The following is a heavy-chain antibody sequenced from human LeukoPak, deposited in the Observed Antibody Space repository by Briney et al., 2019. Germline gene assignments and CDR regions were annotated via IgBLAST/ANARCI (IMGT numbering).Heavy chain of an antibody. CDR2: INNDGSST. CDR1: GFTFSSYW. J-gene: IGHJ5*02. D-gene: IGHD6-13*01. Sequence: GGSLRLSCAASGFTFSSYWMHWVRQAPGKGLVWVSRINNDGSSTSYADSVKGRFTISRDNAKNTLYLQMNSLRAEDTAVYYCARPTKEGSSWYWWFDPWGKGTLVTVSS. V-gene: IGHV3-74*01. CDR3: ARPTKEGSSWYWWFDP.